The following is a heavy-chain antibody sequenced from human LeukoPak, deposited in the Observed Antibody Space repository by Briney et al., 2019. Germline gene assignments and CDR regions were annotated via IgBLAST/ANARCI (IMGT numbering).Heavy chain of an antibody. V-gene: IGHV4-30-4*01. D-gene: IGHD3-10*01. CDR1: GGSISSGDYY. J-gene: IGHJ5*02. CDR2: IYYSGST. Sequence: SETLSLTCTVSGGSISSGDYYWSWIRQPPGKGLEWIGYIYYSGSTYYNPSLKSRVTISVDTSKNQFSLKLSSVTAADTAVYYCARWFGKSWDWFDPWGQGTLVTVSS. CDR3: ARWFGKSWDWFDP.